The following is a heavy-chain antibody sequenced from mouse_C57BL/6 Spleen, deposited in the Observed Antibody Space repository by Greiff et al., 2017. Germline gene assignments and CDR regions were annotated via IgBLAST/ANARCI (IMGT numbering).Heavy chain of an antibody. CDR3: ARADGNYPGY. Sequence: QVQLQQPGAELVMPGASVKLSCKASGYTFTSYWMHWVKQRPGQGLEWIGEIDPSDSYTNYNQKFKGKSTLTVDKSSSTAYMQLSSLTSEDSAVYYCARADGNYPGYWGQGTTLTVSS. D-gene: IGHD2-1*01. CDR2: IDPSDSYT. V-gene: IGHV1-69*01. J-gene: IGHJ2*01. CDR1: GYTFTSYW.